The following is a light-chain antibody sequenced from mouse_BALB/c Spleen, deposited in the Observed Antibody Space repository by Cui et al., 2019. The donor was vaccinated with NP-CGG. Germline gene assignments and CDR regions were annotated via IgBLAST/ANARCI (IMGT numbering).Light chain of an antibody. V-gene: IGLV1*01. CDR1: TGAVTTSNY. J-gene: IGLJ1*01. CDR3: VLWYSNHWV. CDR2: GTN. Sequence: QAVVTQESALTTSPGETVTLTCRSSTGAVTTSNYANWVQEKPDHLFTGLIGGTNNRAPGVPARFSGSLIGDKAALTITRAQTEDEAIYFCVLWYSNHWVFGGGTKLTVL.